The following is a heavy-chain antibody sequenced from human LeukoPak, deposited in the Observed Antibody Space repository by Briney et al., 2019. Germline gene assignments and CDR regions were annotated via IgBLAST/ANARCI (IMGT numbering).Heavy chain of an antibody. V-gene: IGHV3-7*01. CDR1: GFTFSSYW. CDR3: ARDQYSSSWYVYYYYYMDV. CDR2: IKQDGSEK. D-gene: IGHD6-13*01. Sequence: GGSLRLSCAASGFTFSSYWMSWVRQAPGKGLEWVANIKQDGSEKYYVDSAKGRFTISRDNAKNSLYLQMNSLRAEDTAVYYCARDQYSSSWYVYYYYYMDVWGKGTTVTVSS. J-gene: IGHJ6*03.